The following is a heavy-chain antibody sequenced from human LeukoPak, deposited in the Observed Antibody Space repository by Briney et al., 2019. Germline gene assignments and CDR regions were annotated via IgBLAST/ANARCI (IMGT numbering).Heavy chain of an antibody. CDR3: TTECAYYYDSSGYDPYYFDY. V-gene: IGHV3-15*01. J-gene: IGHJ4*02. CDR1: GFTFSNAW. Sequence: GGSLRLSCAASGFTFSNAWMSWVRQAPGKGLEWVGRIKSNTNGGTTDYAAPVKGRLTISRDDSKNTLYLQMNSMKTEDTAVYYCTTECAYYYDSSGYDPYYFDYWGQGSLVTVSS. D-gene: IGHD3-22*01. CDR2: IKSNTNGGTT.